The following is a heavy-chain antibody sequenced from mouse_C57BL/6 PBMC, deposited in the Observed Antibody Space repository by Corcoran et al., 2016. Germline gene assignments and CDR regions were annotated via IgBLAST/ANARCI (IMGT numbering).Heavy chain of an antibody. Sequence: DVQLQASGPGLVKPSQCLSLACSVTGYSITSGYYWNWIRQFPGNKQEWMGYISYDGSNNYNPSLKNRISITRHTSKNQFFLKLNSVTTEDTATYYCVRGGCSSGCFAYWCQGTLVTVSA. J-gene: IGHJ3*01. CDR2: ISYDGSN. V-gene: IGHV3-6*01. CDR1: GYSITSGYY. D-gene: IGHD3-2*02. CDR3: VRGGCSSGCFAY.